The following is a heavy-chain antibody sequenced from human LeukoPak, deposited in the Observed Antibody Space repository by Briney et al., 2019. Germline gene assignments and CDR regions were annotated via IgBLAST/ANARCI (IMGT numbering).Heavy chain of an antibody. CDR3: ARVKYSSSWYFGGGEPHFDY. V-gene: IGHV4-30-4*08. J-gene: IGHJ4*02. Sequence: SQTLSLTCTVSGGSISSGDYYWGWIRQPPGKGLDCSVYNYYSGSTYYNPSLKSRVTISVDTSKNQFSLKLSSVTAADTAVYYCARVKYSSSWYFGGGEPHFDYWGQGTLVTVSS. CDR1: GGSISSGDYY. D-gene: IGHD6-13*01. CDR2: NYYSGST.